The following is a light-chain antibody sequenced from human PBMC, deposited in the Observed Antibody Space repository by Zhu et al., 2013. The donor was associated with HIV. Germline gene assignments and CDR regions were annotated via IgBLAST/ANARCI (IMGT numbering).Light chain of an antibody. CDR2: EDN. J-gene: IGLJ2*01. Sequence: NLMLTQPHAVSESPGKTVTISCTRSSGSIATNYVQWYQQRPGSSPTTVIYEDNQRPSGVPDRFSGSIDSSSNSASLTISGLKTEDEADYYCQSYDSRNVVFGGGTKLTVL. V-gene: IGLV6-57*01. CDR3: QSYDSRNVV. CDR1: SGSIATNY.